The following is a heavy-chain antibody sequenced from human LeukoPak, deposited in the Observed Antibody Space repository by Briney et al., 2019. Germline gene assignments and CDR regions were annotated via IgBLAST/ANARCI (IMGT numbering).Heavy chain of an antibody. V-gene: IGHV4-31*03. CDR1: GGSISSGGYY. Sequence: SETLSLTCTVSGGSISSGGYYWSWIRQHPGKGLEWIGYIYYSGSTYYNPSLKSRVTISVDTSKNQFSLKLSSVTAADTAVYYCARILVGFGELSLDYWGQGTLVTVSP. D-gene: IGHD3-10*01. J-gene: IGHJ4*02. CDR3: ARILVGFGELSLDY. CDR2: IYYSGST.